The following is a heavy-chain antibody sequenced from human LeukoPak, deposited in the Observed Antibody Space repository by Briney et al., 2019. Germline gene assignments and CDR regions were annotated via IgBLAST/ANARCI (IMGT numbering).Heavy chain of an antibody. J-gene: IGHJ3*02. V-gene: IGHV1-46*01. CDR1: GYTFTSYY. D-gene: IGHD3-22*01. Sequence: ASVKVSCKASGYTFTSYYMHWVRQAPGQGLEWMGIINPSGGSTSYAQKFQGRVTMTRDTSTSTVYMELSSLGSEDTAVYYCASRAANYDSSGNRAFDIWGQGTMVTVSS. CDR2: INPSGGST. CDR3: ASRAANYDSSGNRAFDI.